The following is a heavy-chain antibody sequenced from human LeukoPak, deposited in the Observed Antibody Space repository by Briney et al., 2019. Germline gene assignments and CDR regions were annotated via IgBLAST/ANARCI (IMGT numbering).Heavy chain of an antibody. D-gene: IGHD3-10*01. CDR1: GDSISSSNYY. CDR2: IYYSGTT. J-gene: IGHJ6*03. CDR3: ARQISDYYYYYMDV. V-gene: IGHV4-39*01. Sequence: PSETLSLTCTVSGDSISSSNYYWGWIRQPPGKGLEWIGTIYYSGTTYYNPSLESRVTISEDTSKNQFSLTLRSVTAADPAVYYCARQISDYYYYYMDVWGKGTTVTVSS.